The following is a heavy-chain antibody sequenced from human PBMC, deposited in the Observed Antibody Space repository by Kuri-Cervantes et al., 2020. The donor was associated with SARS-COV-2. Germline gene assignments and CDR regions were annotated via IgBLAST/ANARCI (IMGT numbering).Heavy chain of an antibody. CDR3: ARETKAWAARRGGFDY. J-gene: IGHJ4*02. CDR2: ISSDGGET. D-gene: IGHD6-6*01. Sequence: GESLKISCAASGFPFSQSPMHWVRQAPGEGLQWVSSISSDGGETHNADSVEGRFTISRDNAKNSLYLQMNSLRAEDTAVYYCARETKAWAARRGGFDYWGQGTLVTVSS. CDR1: GFPFSQSP. V-gene: IGHV3-30*04.